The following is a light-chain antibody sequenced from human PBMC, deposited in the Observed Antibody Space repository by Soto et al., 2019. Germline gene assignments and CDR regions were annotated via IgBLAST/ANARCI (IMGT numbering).Light chain of an antibody. Sequence: DIQMTQSPSSLSASVGESVTITCRASQSISYSLNWFQQKPGKAPKVLIYAASSLPSGVPSRFSGSGSGTEFTLTINSLQREDFATYYCQESISNLGTFGPGTTVDIK. J-gene: IGKJ3*01. V-gene: IGKV1-39*01. CDR3: QESISNLGT. CDR1: QSISYS. CDR2: AAS.